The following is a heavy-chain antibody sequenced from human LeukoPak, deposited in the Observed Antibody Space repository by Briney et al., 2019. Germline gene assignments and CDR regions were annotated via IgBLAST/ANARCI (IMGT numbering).Heavy chain of an antibody. CDR1: GYSFTSYW. V-gene: IGHV5-51*01. J-gene: IGHJ3*02. D-gene: IGHD6-13*01. CDR3: GRIPAAGSLKGSFDI. Sequence: GESLKISCKGSGYSFTSYWIGWVRQMPGKGLEWMGIIYPGDSDTTYSPSFQGQVTISADKSISTAYLQWSSLKASNSAMYYCGRIPAAGSLKGSFDIWGQGTMVTVSS. CDR2: IYPGDSDT.